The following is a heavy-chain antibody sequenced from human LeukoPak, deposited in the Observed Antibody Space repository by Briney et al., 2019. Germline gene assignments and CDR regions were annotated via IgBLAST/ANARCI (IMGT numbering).Heavy chain of an antibody. D-gene: IGHD1-1*01. J-gene: IGHJ3*02. CDR3: ARDRRRLRGMNGDGDAFDI. Sequence: GSLRLSCAASGFTFSSYAMSWVRQAPGKGLEWVSAISAGGGSTYYADSVKGRFTMSRDNSRNTLDLQMNSLRVEDTAVYFCARDRRRLRGMNGDGDAFDIWGQGTMVTVSS. CDR1: GFTFSSYA. CDR2: ISAGGGST. V-gene: IGHV3-23*01.